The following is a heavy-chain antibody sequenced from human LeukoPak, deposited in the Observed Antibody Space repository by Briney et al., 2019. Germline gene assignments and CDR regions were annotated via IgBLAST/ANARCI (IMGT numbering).Heavy chain of an antibody. CDR2: ISSNGGST. Sequence: PGGSLRLSCAASGFTFSSYAMHWVRQAPGKGLEYVSAISSNGGSTYYANSVKGRFTISRDTSKNTLYLQMGSLRAEDMAVYYCARGSLGMITFGGVIWTWGQGTLVTVSS. CDR3: ARGSLGMITFGGVIWT. CDR1: GFTFSSYA. J-gene: IGHJ5*02. D-gene: IGHD3-16*02. V-gene: IGHV3-64*01.